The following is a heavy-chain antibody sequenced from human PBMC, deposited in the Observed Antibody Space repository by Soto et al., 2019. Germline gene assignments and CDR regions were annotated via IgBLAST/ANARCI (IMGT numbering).Heavy chain of an antibody. V-gene: IGHV3-48*01. CDR3: TSSASPDAY. Sequence: EVQLVESGGGLVQPGGSLRLSCVASGFDFNSYSMNWVRQAPGKGLEWISYINSGSTSVFYADSVKGRFTISRDNAKNSLYLNMNSLRAEDTAVYYCTSSASPDAYRGQGTLVTVSS. J-gene: IGHJ4*02. CDR2: INSGSTSV. D-gene: IGHD1-26*01. CDR1: GFDFNSYS.